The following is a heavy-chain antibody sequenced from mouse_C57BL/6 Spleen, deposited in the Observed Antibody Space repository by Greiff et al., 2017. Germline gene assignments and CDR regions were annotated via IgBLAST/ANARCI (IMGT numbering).Heavy chain of an antibody. D-gene: IGHD2-4*01. CDR2: IYPGSGST. Sequence: QQPGAELVKPGASVKMSCKASGYTFTSYWITWVKQRPGQGLEWIGDIYPGSGSTNYNEKFKSKATLTVDTSSSTAYMQLSSLTSEDSAVYYCASIYYDYVDFDYWGQGTTLTVSS. CDR1: GYTFTSYW. J-gene: IGHJ2*01. V-gene: IGHV1-55*01. CDR3: ASIYYDYVDFDY.